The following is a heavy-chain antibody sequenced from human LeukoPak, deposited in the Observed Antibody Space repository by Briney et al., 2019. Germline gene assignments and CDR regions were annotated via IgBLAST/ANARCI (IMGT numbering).Heavy chain of an antibody. J-gene: IGHJ4*02. CDR3: LVFLFVRGVIIIDY. CDR1: GYTLTELS. Sequence: ASVKVSCKVSGYTLTELSMHWVRQAPGKGLEWMGGFDPEDGETIYAQKFQGRVTMTEDTSTDTAYMELSSLRSEDTAVYYCLVFLFVRGVIIIDYWGQGTLVTVSS. V-gene: IGHV1-24*01. CDR2: FDPEDGET. D-gene: IGHD3-10*02.